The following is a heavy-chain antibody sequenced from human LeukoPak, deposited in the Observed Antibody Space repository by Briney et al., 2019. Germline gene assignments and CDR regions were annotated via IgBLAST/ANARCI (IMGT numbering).Heavy chain of an antibody. CDR2: ISSTSAYI. J-gene: IGHJ5*01. CDR1: GFALRSYT. D-gene: IGHD6-19*01. CDR3: ARVAVAGPTGWFDS. Sequence: PGGSLRLSCAASGFALRSYTVTWVRQAPGKGLEWVSPISSTSAYIYYAESVKGRFSISRDNVDNVVHLQMSSLTNEDTAVYYCARVAVAGPTGWFDSWGQGTLVTVSS. V-gene: IGHV3-21*01.